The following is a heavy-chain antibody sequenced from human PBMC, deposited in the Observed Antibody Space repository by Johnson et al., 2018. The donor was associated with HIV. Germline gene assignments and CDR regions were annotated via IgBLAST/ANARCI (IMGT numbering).Heavy chain of an antibody. D-gene: IGHD1-26*01. J-gene: IGHJ3*02. CDR2: IGTAGDT. CDR1: GFTFSSYD. V-gene: IGHV3-13*01. CDR3: ARDRVGATAFDI. Sequence: EQLVESGGGLVQPGGSLRLSCAASGFTFSSYDMHWVRQATGKGLEWVSAIGTAGDTYYPGSVKGRFTISRENAKNSLYLQMNSLRAEDTAVYYCARDRVGATAFDIWGQGTLVTVSS.